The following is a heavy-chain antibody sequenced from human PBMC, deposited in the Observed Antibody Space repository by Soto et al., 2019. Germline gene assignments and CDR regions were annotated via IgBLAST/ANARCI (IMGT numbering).Heavy chain of an antibody. D-gene: IGHD5-12*01. CDR2: ISSSSSYI. Sequence: GGSLRLSCAASGFTFSSYSMNWVRQAPGKGLEWVSSISSSSSYIYYADSVKGRFTISRDNAKNSLYLQMNSLRAEDTAVYYCARADIVATIPTLYYYYYYMDVWGKGTTVTVSS. CDR1: GFTFSSYS. CDR3: ARADIVATIPTLYYYYYYMDV. J-gene: IGHJ6*03. V-gene: IGHV3-21*01.